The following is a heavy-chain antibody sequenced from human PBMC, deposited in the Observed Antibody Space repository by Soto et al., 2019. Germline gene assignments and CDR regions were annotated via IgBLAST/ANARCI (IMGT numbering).Heavy chain of an antibody. D-gene: IGHD1-1*01. J-gene: IGHJ6*02. CDR1: GFPFSGSA. Sequence: EVQLVESGGGLVQPGGSLKLSCAASGFPFSGSAMHWVRRASGKGLERVGRIRSKANSYATAYAASVKGRFTISRDDSKNTAYLQMNSLKTEDTAVYYCTLDPYYYYGMDVWGQGTTVTVSS. CDR2: IRSKANSYAT. CDR3: TLDPYYYYGMDV. V-gene: IGHV3-73*02.